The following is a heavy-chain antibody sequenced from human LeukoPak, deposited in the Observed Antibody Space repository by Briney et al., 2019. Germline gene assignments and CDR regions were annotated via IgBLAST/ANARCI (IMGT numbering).Heavy chain of an antibody. CDR1: GYTFTDYY. Sequence: ASVKVSCKASGYTFTDYYMHWVRQAPGQGLEWMGWINPNSGGTNYAQKFQGRVTMTRDTSISTAYMELSRLRSDDTAVYYCARVGSYYDDAFDIWGQGTMVTVSS. D-gene: IGHD1-26*01. CDR2: INPNSGGT. V-gene: IGHV1-2*02. CDR3: ARVGSYYDDAFDI. J-gene: IGHJ3*02.